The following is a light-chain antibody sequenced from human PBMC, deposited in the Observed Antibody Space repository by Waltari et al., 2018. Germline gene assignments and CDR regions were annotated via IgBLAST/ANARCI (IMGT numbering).Light chain of an antibody. V-gene: IGLV2-11*01. J-gene: IGLJ3*02. CDR1: SSDVGAYNY. CDR2: DVS. CDR3: CSYAGSYTWV. Sequence: QSALTQPRSVSGSPGQSVIISCTGTSSDVGAYNYVSWYQQHPGKAPKLRIYDVSKRPSGVPDRFSGSKSGNTASLTISGVQAEDEADYYCCSYAGSYTWVFGGGTKLTVL.